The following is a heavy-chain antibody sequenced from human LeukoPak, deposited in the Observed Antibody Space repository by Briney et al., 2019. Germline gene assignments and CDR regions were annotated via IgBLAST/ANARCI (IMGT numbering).Heavy chain of an antibody. J-gene: IGHJ4*02. D-gene: IGHD5-12*01. CDR1: GYTLTELS. Sequence: ASVKVSCKVSGYTLTELSMHWVRQAPGKGLEWMGGFDPEDGETIHAQKFQGRVTMTEDTSTDTAYMELSSLRSEDTAVYYCATGVGYSGYGSVFDYWGQGALVTVSS. V-gene: IGHV1-24*01. CDR2: FDPEDGET. CDR3: ATGVGYSGYGSVFDY.